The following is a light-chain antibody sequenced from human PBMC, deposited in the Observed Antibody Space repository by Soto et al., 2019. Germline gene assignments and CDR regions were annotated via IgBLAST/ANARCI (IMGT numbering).Light chain of an antibody. CDR3: QQYHDWPLT. Sequence: EIVMTQSPATLSVSPGEGATLSYRASQSVSTNLAWYQQKPGQAPRLLIDGASSRATGIPARFSGSGSGTEFTLTISSLQSEDFAVYFCQQYHDWPLTFGGGTKVEVK. J-gene: IGKJ4*01. CDR1: QSVSTN. V-gene: IGKV3D-15*01. CDR2: GAS.